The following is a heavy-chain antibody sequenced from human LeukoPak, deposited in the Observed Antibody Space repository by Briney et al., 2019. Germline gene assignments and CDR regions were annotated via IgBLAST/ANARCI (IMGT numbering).Heavy chain of an antibody. CDR2: IKQDGSEK. D-gene: IGHD3-3*01. J-gene: IGHJ5*02. CDR1: GFTFSSYW. Sequence: GGSLRLSCAASGFTFSSYWMSWVRQAPGKGLEWVANIKQDGSEKYYVDSVKGRFTISRDNAKNSLYLQMNSLGAEDTAVYYCAREGQLYYDFWSGYYPNWFDPWGQGTLVTVSS. CDR3: AREGQLYYDFWSGYYPNWFDP. V-gene: IGHV3-7*03.